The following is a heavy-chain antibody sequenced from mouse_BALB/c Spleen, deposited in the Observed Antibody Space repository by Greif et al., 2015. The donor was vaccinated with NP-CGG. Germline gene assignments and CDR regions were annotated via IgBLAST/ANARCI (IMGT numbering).Heavy chain of an antibody. J-gene: IGHJ4*01. V-gene: IGHV14-4*02. Sequence: EVQLVESGAELVRSGASVKLSCTASDFNIKDYYMHWVKQRPEQGLEWIGWIDPENGDTEYAPKFQGKATMTADTSSNTAYLQLSSLTSEDTAVYYCNALHTGYAMDYWGQGTSVTVSS. CDR1: DFNIKDYY. CDR2: IDPENGDT. CDR3: NALHTGYAMDY.